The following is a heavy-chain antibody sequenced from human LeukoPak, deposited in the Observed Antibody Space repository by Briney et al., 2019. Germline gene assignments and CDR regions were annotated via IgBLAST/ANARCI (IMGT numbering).Heavy chain of an antibody. CDR2: IWYDGSNK. D-gene: IGHD6-19*01. Sequence: GRSLRLSCAASGFPFSSYGMRWVRQAPGKGLEWVADIWYDGSNKYYADSVKGRFTISRDNSKNTLYLQMNSLRAEDTAVYYCARDLPAVAGPHDACDIWGQGTMVTVSS. V-gene: IGHV3-33*01. CDR3: ARDLPAVAGPHDACDI. J-gene: IGHJ3*02. CDR1: GFPFSSYG.